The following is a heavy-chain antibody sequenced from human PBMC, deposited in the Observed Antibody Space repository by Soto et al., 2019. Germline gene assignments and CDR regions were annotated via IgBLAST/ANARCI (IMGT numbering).Heavy chain of an antibody. CDR2: ISGSGGST. D-gene: IGHD2-2*01. CDR1: GITFRSYA. J-gene: IGHJ4*02. CDR3: ALAMPYYFDY. Sequence: PGGALRPSFSAPGITFRSYALSWGRQAPGKGLEWVSAISGSGGSTYYADSVKGRFTISRDNSKNTLYLQMNSLRAEDTAVYYCALAMPYYFDYWGQGTLVTVSS. V-gene: IGHV3-23*01.